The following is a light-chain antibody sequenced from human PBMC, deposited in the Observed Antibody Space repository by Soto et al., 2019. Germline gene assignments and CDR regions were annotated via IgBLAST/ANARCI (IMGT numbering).Light chain of an antibody. J-gene: IGKJ2*01. CDR1: QGITSA. Sequence: AIELTQSPSSLSASVGDRVTLTCRASQGITSALAWYRQKPGKTPELLIYDASGLESGVPSRFSGSGSGTDFPLTIASLQPEDFANYYCQQSYRTPHTFGQGTKLETK. V-gene: IGKV1-13*02. CDR3: QQSYRTPHT. CDR2: DAS.